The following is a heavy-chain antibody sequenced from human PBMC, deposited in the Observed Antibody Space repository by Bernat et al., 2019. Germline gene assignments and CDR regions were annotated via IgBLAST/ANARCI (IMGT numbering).Heavy chain of an antibody. CDR3: ARTAAAGIYYYCYGMDV. J-gene: IGHJ6*02. V-gene: IGHV3-30-3*01. Sequence: QVQLVESVGGVVQPGRSLRLSCAASGFTFSSYAMHWVRQAPGKGLEWVAVISYDGSNKYYADSVKGRFTISRDNSKNTLYLQMNSLRAEDTAVYYCARTAAAGIYYYCYGMDVWGQGTTGTVYS. CDR2: ISYDGSNK. CDR1: GFTFSSYA. D-gene: IGHD6-13*01.